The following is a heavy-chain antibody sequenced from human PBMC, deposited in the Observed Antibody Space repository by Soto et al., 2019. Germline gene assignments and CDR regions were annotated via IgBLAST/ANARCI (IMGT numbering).Heavy chain of an antibody. CDR3: ARGVIVVVPDAGPYYYDYYGMDV. CDR1: GGTFSSYA. Sequence: QVQLVQSGAELKKPGSSVKVSCKASGGTFSSYAISWVRQAPGQGLEWMGGIIPIFGTANYAQKFQGRVTITADEATSTADMELISLRSEDTAVYYCARGVIVVVPDAGPYYYDYYGMDVWGQGTTVTVSS. J-gene: IGHJ6*02. D-gene: IGHD2-2*01. CDR2: IIPIFGTA. V-gene: IGHV1-69*01.